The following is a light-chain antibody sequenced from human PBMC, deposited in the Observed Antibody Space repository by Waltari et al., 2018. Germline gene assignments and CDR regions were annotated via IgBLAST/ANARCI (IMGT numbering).Light chain of an antibody. V-gene: IGLV1-44*01. J-gene: IGLJ1*01. CDR1: SSNIGSHT. CDR2: SNN. Sequence: QSVLTQPPSASGTPGHRVTISCSGSSSNIGSHTVTWYQQLPGTAPKLLISSNNQRRSGVPDRCSGSTTGTSGSLAISGRQSEDEADYYCAAWDGGLNGYVFGTGTKVTVL. CDR3: AAWDGGLNGYV.